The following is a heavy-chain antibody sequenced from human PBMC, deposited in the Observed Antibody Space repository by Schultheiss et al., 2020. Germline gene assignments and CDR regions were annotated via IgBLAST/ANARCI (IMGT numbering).Heavy chain of an antibody. D-gene: IGHD3-22*01. CDR2: IYHSGST. V-gene: IGHV4-38-2*02. CDR3: ARTREGGLLLFDY. J-gene: IGHJ4*02. CDR1: GYSISSGYY. Sequence: SQTLSLTCTVSGYSISSGYYWGWIRQPPGKGLEWIGSIYHSGSTYYNPSLKSRVTISVDTSKNQFSLKLSSVTAADTAVYYCARTREGGLLLFDYWGQGTLVTVSS.